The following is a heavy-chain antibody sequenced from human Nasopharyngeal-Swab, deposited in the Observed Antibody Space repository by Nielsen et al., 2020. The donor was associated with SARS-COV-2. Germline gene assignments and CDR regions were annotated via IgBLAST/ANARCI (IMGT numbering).Heavy chain of an antibody. CDR1: GFTFSDYY. Sequence: GESLKISCAASGFTFSDYYMSWIRQAPGKGLEWVSYISSSGSTIYYADSVKGRFTISRDNAKNSLYLQMNSLRAEDPAVYYCARDYYDFWSGKASYGMDVWGQGTTVTVSS. CDR3: ARDYYDFWSGKASYGMDV. D-gene: IGHD3-3*01. CDR2: ISSSGSTI. J-gene: IGHJ6*02. V-gene: IGHV3-11*01.